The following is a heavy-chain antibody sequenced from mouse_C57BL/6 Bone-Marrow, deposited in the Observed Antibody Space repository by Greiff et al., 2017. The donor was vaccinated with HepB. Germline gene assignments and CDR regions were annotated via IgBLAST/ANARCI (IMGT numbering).Heavy chain of an antibody. Sequence: EVQGVESGGGLVKPGGSLKLSCAASGFTFSSYAMSWVRQTPEKRLEWVATISDGGSYTYYPDNVKGRFTISRDNAKNNLYLQMSHLKSEDTAMYYCASLRTVPFDYWGQNTTLSVSS. J-gene: IGHJ2*01. CDR3: ASLRTVPFDY. CDR2: ISDGGSYT. CDR1: GFTFSSYA. V-gene: IGHV5-4*01.